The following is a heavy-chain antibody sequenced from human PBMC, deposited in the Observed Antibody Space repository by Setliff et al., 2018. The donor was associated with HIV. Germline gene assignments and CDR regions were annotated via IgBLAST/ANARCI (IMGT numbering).Heavy chain of an antibody. V-gene: IGHV1-8*02. D-gene: IGHD3-22*01. Sequence: ASVKVSCEASGYTFTSYDINWVRQATGQGLEWMGWMNPNSGNTGYAQKFQGRVTMTRDASISTAYMELNTLKFEDTAVYYCARARRDSYDRGRRNHYYIDVWGKGTTVTVSS. J-gene: IGHJ6*03. CDR2: MNPNSGNT. CDR1: GYTFTSYD. CDR3: ARARRDSYDRGRRNHYYIDV.